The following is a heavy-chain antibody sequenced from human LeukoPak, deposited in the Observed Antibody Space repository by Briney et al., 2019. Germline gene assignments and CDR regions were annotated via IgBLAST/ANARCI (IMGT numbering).Heavy chain of an antibody. D-gene: IGHD6-13*01. Sequence: GGTLRLSCAASGFTFSSYGMTWVRQAPGKGLEWVSAISDSGGRTFYADSVKGRFTISRDNAKNSLYLQMNSLRAEDTAVYYCARRSSRAADFDYWGQGTLVTVSS. CDR3: ARRSSRAADFDY. V-gene: IGHV3-23*01. CDR1: GFTFSSYG. CDR2: ISDSGGRT. J-gene: IGHJ4*02.